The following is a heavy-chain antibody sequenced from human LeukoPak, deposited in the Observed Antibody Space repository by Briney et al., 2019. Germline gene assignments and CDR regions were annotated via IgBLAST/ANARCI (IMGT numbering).Heavy chain of an antibody. CDR2: VTGSGSNI. Sequence: GGSLRLSCAASGFTFSSYEMNWVRQAPGKGLEWVSYVTGSGSNINYADSVKGRFTISRDNAKNSLYLQMNSLRAEDTAVYYCARDSRGWYRSLDPWGQGTLVTVSS. CDR3: ARDSRGWYRSLDP. D-gene: IGHD3-22*01. CDR1: GFTFSSYE. J-gene: IGHJ5*02. V-gene: IGHV3-48*03.